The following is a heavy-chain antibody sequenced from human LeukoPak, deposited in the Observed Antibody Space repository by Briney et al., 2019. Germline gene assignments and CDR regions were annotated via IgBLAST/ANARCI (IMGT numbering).Heavy chain of an antibody. CDR1: GFTFSSYG. CDR2: ISYDGSNK. Sequence: GGSLRLSCAASGFTFSSYGMHWVRQAPGKGLEWVAVISYDGSNKYYADSVKGRFTISRDNSKNTLYLQMNGLRAEDTAVYYCAKENPVTTPLDYWGQGTLVTVSS. J-gene: IGHJ4*02. V-gene: IGHV3-30*18. CDR3: AKENPVTTPLDY. D-gene: IGHD4-17*01.